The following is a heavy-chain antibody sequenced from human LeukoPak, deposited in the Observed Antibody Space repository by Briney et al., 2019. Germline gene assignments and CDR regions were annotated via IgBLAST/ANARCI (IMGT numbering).Heavy chain of an antibody. V-gene: IGHV3-23*01. D-gene: IGHD3-10*01. J-gene: IGHJ4*02. CDR3: AKRGIVIRAVIIIGFHKEAYYFDY. CDR2: IRERGGST. Sequence: PGGSLRLSCVVSGITLSNYGMSWVRQAPGKGLVWVSGIRERGGSTNYADSVKGRFIISRDTSKNTVYLQMNSLRVEDTAVYFCAKRGIVIRAVIIIGFHKEAYYFDYWGQGILVTVSS. CDR1: GITLSNYG.